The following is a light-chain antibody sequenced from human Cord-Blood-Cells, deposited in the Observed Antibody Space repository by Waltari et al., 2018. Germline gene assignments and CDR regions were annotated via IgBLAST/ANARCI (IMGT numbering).Light chain of an antibody. CDR3: QQYNNWPPPT. V-gene: IGKV3-15*01. Sequence: EIVMTQSPATLSVSPGERVTLSCRASQSVSSNLAWYQQKPGQAPRLLIYGASTRATGIPARFSGSGSGTEFTLTISSLQSEDFAVYYCQQYNNWPPPTFGGGTKVEIK. CDR2: GAS. CDR1: QSVSSN. J-gene: IGKJ4*01.